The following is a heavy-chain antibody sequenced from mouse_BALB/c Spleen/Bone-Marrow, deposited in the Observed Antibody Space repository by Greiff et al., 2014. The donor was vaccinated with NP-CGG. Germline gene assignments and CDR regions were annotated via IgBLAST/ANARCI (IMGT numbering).Heavy chain of an antibody. V-gene: IGHV14-3*02. D-gene: IGHD1-1*01. CDR3: ANYYYGSHFDY. Sequence: VQLQQSGAALVKPGASVKLSCTASGFNIKDTYMHWVKQRPEQGLEWIGRIDPANGNTKYDPKFQGKATITADTSSNTAYLQLSNLTSEGTAVYYCANYYYGSHFDYWGQGTTLTVSS. J-gene: IGHJ2*01. CDR1: GFNIKDTY. CDR2: IDPANGNT.